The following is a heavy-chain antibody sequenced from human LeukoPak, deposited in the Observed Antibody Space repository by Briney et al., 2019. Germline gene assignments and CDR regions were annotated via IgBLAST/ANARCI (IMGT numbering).Heavy chain of an antibody. Sequence: GGSLRLSCAASGFTFSDASMSWVRQAPGKGLEWVGHIESRSFGGTTNYAAPVKGRFIISRDDSENTLYLQVSSLKSDDTAVYYCLAQYYRDYWGQGTLVTVSS. CDR2: IESRSFGGTT. J-gene: IGHJ4*02. CDR3: LAQYYRDY. CDR1: GFTFSDAS. V-gene: IGHV3-15*06. D-gene: IGHD3-10*01.